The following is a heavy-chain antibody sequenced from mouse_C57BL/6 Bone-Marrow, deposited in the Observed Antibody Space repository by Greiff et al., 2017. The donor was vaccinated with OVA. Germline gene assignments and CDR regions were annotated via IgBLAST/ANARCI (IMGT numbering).Heavy chain of an antibody. Sequence: QVQLQQPGAELVRPGSSVKLSCKASGYTFTSYWMDWVKQRPGQGLEWIGNIYPSDSETHYNQKFKDKATLTVYKSSSTAYMQLSSLTSEDSAVYYCARGGYYVAAYWGQGTLVTVSA. CDR2: IYPSDSET. V-gene: IGHV1-61*01. CDR3: ARGGYYVAAY. CDR1: GYTFTSYW. D-gene: IGHD2-3*01. J-gene: IGHJ3*01.